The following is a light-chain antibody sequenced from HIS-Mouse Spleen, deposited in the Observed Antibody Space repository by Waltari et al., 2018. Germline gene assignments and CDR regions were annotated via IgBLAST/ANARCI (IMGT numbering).Light chain of an antibody. CDR2: AVS. CDR3: CSYAGSYTWV. J-gene: IGLJ3*02. CDR1: SSDVGGYNY. Sequence: QSALTQPRSVSGSPGQSVTISCTGTSSDVGGYNYVSWYQQHPGKAPKRMIYAVSKRPSGFPDRFSGSKSGNTASLTISGLQAEDEADYYCCSYAGSYTWVFGGGTKLTVL. V-gene: IGLV2-11*01.